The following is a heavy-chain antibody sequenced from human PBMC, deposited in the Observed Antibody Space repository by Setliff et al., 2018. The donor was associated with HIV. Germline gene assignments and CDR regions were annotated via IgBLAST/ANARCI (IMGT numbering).Heavy chain of an antibody. CDR1: GYTFTSYG. V-gene: IGHV1-18*01. CDR2: ISAYNGNT. CDR3: AITHDYGEMGSLYYFDY. D-gene: IGHD4-17*01. J-gene: IGHJ4*03. Sequence: ASVKVSCKASGYTFTSYGISWVRQAPGQGLEWMGWISAYNGNTNYAQKLQGRVTMTTDTSTSTAYMELRSLRSDDTAVYYCAITHDYGEMGSLYYFDYWGQGTTVTVSS.